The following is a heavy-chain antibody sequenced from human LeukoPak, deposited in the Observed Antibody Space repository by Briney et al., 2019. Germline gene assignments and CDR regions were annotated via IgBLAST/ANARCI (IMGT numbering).Heavy chain of an antibody. D-gene: IGHD4-17*01. CDR2: ISYDGSNK. CDR1: GFTFSSYG. Sequence: GGSLRLSCAASGFTFSSYGMHWVRQAPGKGLEWVAVISYDGSNKYYADSVKGRFAISRDNSKNTLYLQMNSLRAEDTAVYYCAKGATTVTLKPAYDYWGQGTLVTVSS. CDR3: AKGATTVTLKPAYDY. J-gene: IGHJ4*02. V-gene: IGHV3-30*18.